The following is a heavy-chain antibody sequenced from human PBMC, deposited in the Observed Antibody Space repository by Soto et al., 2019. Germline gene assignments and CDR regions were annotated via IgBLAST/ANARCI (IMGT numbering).Heavy chain of an antibody. D-gene: IGHD3-10*01. CDR1: GGSFSGYY. V-gene: IGHV4-34*01. J-gene: IGHJ6*03. CDR3: ARGEAYYYGSGGSYYYMDV. Sequence: SETLSLTCAVYGGSFSGYYWSWIRQPPGKGLEWIGEINHSGSTNYNPSLKSRVTISVDTSKNQFSLKLSSVTAADTAVYYCARGEAYYYGSGGSYYYMDVWGKGATVTVSS. CDR2: INHSGST.